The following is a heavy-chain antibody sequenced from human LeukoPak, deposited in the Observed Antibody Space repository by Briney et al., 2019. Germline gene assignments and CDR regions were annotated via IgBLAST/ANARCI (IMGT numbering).Heavy chain of an antibody. CDR2: ISAYNGNT. V-gene: IGHV1-18*01. J-gene: IGHJ6*02. CDR1: GYSFTSYG. CDR3: ARARQFIVVVNKNYYGMDV. Sequence: GASVNVSCKASGYSFTSYGISWVRQAPGQGLEWMGWISAYNGNTYYAQKFQGRVTMTTDTSTSTAYMELRSLTSDDTAVFYCARARQFIVVVNKNYYGMDVWGQGTTVTVSS. D-gene: IGHD2-21*01.